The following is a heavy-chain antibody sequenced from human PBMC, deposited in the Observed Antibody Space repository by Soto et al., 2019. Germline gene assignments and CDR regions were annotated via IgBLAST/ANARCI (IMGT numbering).Heavy chain of an antibody. CDR2: VSASGGTT. CDR1: GFTFSSYA. V-gene: IGHV3-23*01. CDR3: AKVSSSYYSGWFDY. D-gene: IGHD2-15*01. Sequence: EVQLLESGGGLVQPGGSLRLSCAASGFTFSSYAMSWVRQVPGKGLEWVSRVSASGGTTYYADSVKGRFTISRDNSKNTLCLQMNSLRAEDTAVYYCAKVSSSYYSGWFDYWGQGTLVTVSS. J-gene: IGHJ4*02.